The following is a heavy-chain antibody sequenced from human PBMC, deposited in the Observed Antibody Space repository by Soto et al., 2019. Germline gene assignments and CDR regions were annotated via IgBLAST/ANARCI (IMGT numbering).Heavy chain of an antibody. CDR1: GTSIESYY. V-gene: IGHV4-59*01. J-gene: IGHJ4*02. D-gene: IGHD4-17*01. Sequence: SETLSLTCSVSGTSIESYYWTWLRQAPGKGPEWIGYMSYSGTSDFNPSLKSRVSIIVDTSKSQFSLKLNFVAAADTAIYYCARATYGGLTTGWGPGIPVTVSS. CDR2: MSYSGTS. CDR3: ARATYGGLTTG.